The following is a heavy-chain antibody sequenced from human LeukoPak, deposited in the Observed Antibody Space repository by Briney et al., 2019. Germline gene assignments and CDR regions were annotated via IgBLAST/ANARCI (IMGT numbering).Heavy chain of an antibody. V-gene: IGHV6-1*01. CDR3: ARQYSSGWSYYYGLDD. CDR2: TYYRSKWYN. D-gene: IGHD6-19*01. Sequence: SQTLSLTCAISGDSVSSNSAAWNWIRQSPSRGLEWLGRTYYRSKWYNDCEVSVKSRITINPDTSKNQVSLQLNSVTPEDTAVYYCARQYSSGWSYYYGLDDWGQGITVTVSS. CDR1: GDSVSSNSAA. J-gene: IGHJ6*02.